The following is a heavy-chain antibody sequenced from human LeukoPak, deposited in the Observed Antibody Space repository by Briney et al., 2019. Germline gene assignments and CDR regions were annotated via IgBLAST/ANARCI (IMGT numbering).Heavy chain of an antibody. J-gene: IGHJ4*02. CDR2: ISGSGGST. D-gene: IGHD6-19*01. Sequence: PSETLSLTCTVSGGSISSGGYYWSWIRQHPGKGLEWVSAISGSGGSTYYADSVKGRFTISRDNSKNTLYLQMNSLRAEDTAVYYCAKDHGGLVAGHIPAHFDYWGQGTLVTVSS. CDR1: GGSISSGGYY. CDR3: AKDHGGLVAGHIPAHFDY. V-gene: IGHV3-23*01.